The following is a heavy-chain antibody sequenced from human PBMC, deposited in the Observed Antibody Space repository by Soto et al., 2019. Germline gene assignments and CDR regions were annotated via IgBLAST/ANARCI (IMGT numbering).Heavy chain of an antibody. CDR1: GFSLSTSGVA. D-gene: IGHD2-2*01. CDR2: IAGDDAK. J-gene: IGHJ5*02. CDR3: VHRRSSSPESYAS. V-gene: IGHV2-5*02. Sequence: QITLKESGPTLVKPTQTLTLTCSFSGFSLSTSGVAVSWIRQPPGKALEWLALIAGDDAKRYSSSLGSRLTITQDTSKSQVVLTLSNIDPVDTATYYCVHRRSSSPESYASCGQGTLVSVSS.